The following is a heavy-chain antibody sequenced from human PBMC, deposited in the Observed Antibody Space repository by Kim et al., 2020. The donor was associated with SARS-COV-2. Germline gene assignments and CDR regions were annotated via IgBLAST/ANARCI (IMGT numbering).Heavy chain of an antibody. Sequence: SETLSLTCTVSGGSVSSGSYYWSWIRQPPGKGLEWIGYIYYSGSTNYNPSLKSRVTISVDTSKNQFSLKLSSVTAADTAVYYCARGSDYYDSSGLHDAFDIWGQGTMVTVSS. CDR3: ARGSDYYDSSGLHDAFDI. D-gene: IGHD3-22*01. CDR1: GGSVSSGSYY. CDR2: IYYSGST. V-gene: IGHV4-61*01. J-gene: IGHJ3*02.